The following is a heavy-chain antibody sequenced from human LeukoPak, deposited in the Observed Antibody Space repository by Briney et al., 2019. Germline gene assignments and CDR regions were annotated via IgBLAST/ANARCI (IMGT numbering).Heavy chain of an antibody. CDR1: GFTFSSYA. D-gene: IGHD4-17*01. CDR3: ARAQRGGMTTVTIIDY. CDR2: ISYDGSNK. V-gene: IGHV3-30*04. J-gene: IGHJ4*02. Sequence: GRSLRLSCAASGFTFSSYAMHWVRQAPGEGLEWVAVISYDGSNKYYAGSVKGRFTISRDNSKNTLYLQMNSLRAEDTAVYYCARAQRGGMTTVTIIDYWGQGTLVTVSS.